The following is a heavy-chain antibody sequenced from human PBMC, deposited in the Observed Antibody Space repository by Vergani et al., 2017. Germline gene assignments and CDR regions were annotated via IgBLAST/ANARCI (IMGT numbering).Heavy chain of an antibody. CDR2: IIPIFGTA. V-gene: IGHV1-69*01. D-gene: IGHD1-26*01. CDR1: GGTFSSYA. J-gene: IGHJ5*02. Sequence: QVQLVQSGAEVKKPGSSVKVSCKASGGTFSSYAISWVRQAPGQGLEWMGGIIPIFGTANYAQKFQGRVTLTADESTSTAYMGLSSLRSEDTAVYYCARATYSGSYGGWFDPWGQGTLVTVSS. CDR3: ARATYSGSYGGWFDP.